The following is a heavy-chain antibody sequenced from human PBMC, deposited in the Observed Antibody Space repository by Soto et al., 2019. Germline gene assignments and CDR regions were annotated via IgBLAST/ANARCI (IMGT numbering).Heavy chain of an antibody. CDR1: GVSISSGGYY. CDR2: IYYSVNT. V-gene: IGHV4-31*03. J-gene: IGHJ6*02. D-gene: IGHD2-2*01. CDR3: ARDLQRYCSSTSCSYYGMDV. Sequence: PSETLSLTCTVSGVSISSGGYYWNWIRQHPGKGLEWIGYIYYSVNTYYRPSLKSRVTISIDTSKNQFSLKLSSVTAADTGVYYCARDLQRYCSSTSCSYYGMDVWGQGTTVTVSS.